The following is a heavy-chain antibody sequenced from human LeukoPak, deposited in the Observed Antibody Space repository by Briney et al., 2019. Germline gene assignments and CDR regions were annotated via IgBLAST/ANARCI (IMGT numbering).Heavy chain of an antibody. V-gene: IGHV3-15*01. Sequence: GGSLRLSCAASGFTFSSYGMHWVRQAPGKGLEWVGRIKSKTDGGTTDYAAPVKGRFTISRDDSKNTLYLQMNSLKTEDTAVYYCTTSTGDRSSWYSNWFVPWGQGTLVTVSS. CDR1: GFTFSSYG. CDR2: IKSKTDGGTT. J-gene: IGHJ5*02. D-gene: IGHD6-13*01. CDR3: TTSTGDRSSWYSNWFVP.